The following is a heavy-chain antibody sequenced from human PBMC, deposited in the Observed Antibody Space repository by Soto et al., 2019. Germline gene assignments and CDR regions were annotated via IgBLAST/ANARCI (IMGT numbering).Heavy chain of an antibody. V-gene: IGHV4-34*01. CDR3: ARGESVVVPATPPRYYSYYMDV. J-gene: IGHJ6*03. CDR1: GGSFTGYY. CDR2: VNHSGST. D-gene: IGHD2-2*01. Sequence: QVQLQQWGAGLLKPSETLSLTCAVHGGSFTGYYWSWIRQPPGKGLEWIGEVNHSGSTKYNPSLEIRVTMSVDTSKNQFSLRLTSETVADTAVYYCARGESVVVPATPPRYYSYYMDVWGVGTTVAVSS.